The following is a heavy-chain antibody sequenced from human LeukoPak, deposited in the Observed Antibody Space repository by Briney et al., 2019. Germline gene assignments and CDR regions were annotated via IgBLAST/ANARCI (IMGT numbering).Heavy chain of an antibody. CDR1: GYTFTNNG. CDR2: ITPYNGDT. J-gene: IGHJ5*02. Sequence: ASVKVSCKASGYTFTNNGINWVRQAPGQGLEWVGWITPYNGDTKNAQKFQGRVTMTADTSTGTAYMELRSLRSDDTAVYYCARDHSWVRAQDPWGQGTLVTVSS. CDR3: ARDHSWVRAQDP. V-gene: IGHV1-18*01. D-gene: IGHD3-10*01.